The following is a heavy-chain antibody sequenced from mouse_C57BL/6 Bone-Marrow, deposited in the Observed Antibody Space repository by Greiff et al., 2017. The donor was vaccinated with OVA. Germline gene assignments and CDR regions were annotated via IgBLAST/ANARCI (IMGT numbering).Heavy chain of an antibody. V-gene: IGHV2-2*01. D-gene: IGHD1-1*01. Sequence: QVQLQQSGPGLVQPSQSLSITCTVSGFSLTSYGVHWVRQSPGKGLEWLGVIWSGGSTDYNAAFISRLSISKDNSKSQVFFKMNSLQADDTAIYYCAREFTTVVEGYFDVWGTGTTVTVSS. CDR1: GFSLTSYG. CDR3: AREFTTVVEGYFDV. J-gene: IGHJ1*03. CDR2: IWSGGST.